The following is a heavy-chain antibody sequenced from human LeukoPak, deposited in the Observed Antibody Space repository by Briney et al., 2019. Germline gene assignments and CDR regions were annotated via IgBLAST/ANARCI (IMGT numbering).Heavy chain of an antibody. D-gene: IGHD6-13*01. CDR2: INHSGST. Sequence: SETLSLTCAVYGGSFSGYYWSWIRQPPGKGLEWIGEINHSGSTNYNPSLKSRVTISVDTSKNQFSLKLSSVTAGDTAVYYCAEIAAAGTFYWFDPWGQGTLVTVSS. J-gene: IGHJ5*02. CDR1: GGSFSGYY. V-gene: IGHV4-34*01. CDR3: AEIAAAGTFYWFDP.